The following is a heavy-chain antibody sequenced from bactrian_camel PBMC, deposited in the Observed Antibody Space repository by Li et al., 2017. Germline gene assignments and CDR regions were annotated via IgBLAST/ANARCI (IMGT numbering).Heavy chain of an antibody. CDR1: PHFANMEY. D-gene: IGHD6*01. Sequence: HVQLVESGGGSVQAGGTLRLSCAASPHFANMEYMAWFRQAPGKGLEWVAAIDVDGGDTRYADSAKGRFTVSRDNAKNTLYLQMNNMNPEDTAMYYCAAKIAATCFCHGSSCWSTFGSWGQGTQVTVS. J-gene: IGHJ4*01. CDR2: IDVDGGDT. CDR3: AAKIAATCFCHGSSCWSTFGS. V-gene: IGHV3S6*01.